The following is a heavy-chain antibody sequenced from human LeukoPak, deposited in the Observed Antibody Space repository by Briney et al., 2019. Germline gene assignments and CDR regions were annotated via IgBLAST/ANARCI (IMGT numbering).Heavy chain of an antibody. V-gene: IGHV3-23*01. Sequence: GGSLRLSCVSSGFSFSNYAMSWVRQAPGKGLEWVSSISGSGGSTHYADSVKGRFTISRSKTKNTLYLQMNSLRAEDTAVYYCAKSAYYDASGYYREYYFDYWGQGTLVTVSS. D-gene: IGHD3-22*01. CDR1: GFSFSNYA. CDR2: ISGSGGST. J-gene: IGHJ4*02. CDR3: AKSAYYDASGYYREYYFDY.